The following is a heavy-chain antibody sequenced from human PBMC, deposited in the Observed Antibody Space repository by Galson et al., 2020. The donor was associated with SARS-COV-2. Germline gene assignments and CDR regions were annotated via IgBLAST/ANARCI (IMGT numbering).Heavy chain of an antibody. CDR2: ISGSGGST. D-gene: IGHD4-17*01. CDR3: AKGKTPAGTTVSPFDY. CDR1: GFTFSSYA. Sequence: GGSLRLSCAASGFTFSSYAMSWVRQTPGKGLEWVSGISGSGGSTYYADSVKGRFNITRDNSKNTLYLQMNSLRAEDAAVYYCAKGKTPAGTTVSPFDYWGQGTLVTVSS. V-gene: IGHV3-23*01. J-gene: IGHJ4*02.